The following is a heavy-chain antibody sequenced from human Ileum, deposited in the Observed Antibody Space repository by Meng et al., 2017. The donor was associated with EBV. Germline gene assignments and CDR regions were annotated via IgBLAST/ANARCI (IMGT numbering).Heavy chain of an antibody. J-gene: IGHJ4*02. CDR2: ISAYNGNT. CDR3: ARVEVGITSGDY. CDR1: GYTFTNYG. Sequence: QAQLVQSGCEVKKPEASVKVSCKASGYTFTNYGITWVRQAPGQGLEWMGWISAYNGNTNYAQTLQGRVTMTTDTSTSTAYMELGSLRSDDTAVYYCARVEVGITSGDYWGQGTLVTVSS. D-gene: IGHD1-26*01. V-gene: IGHV1-18*01.